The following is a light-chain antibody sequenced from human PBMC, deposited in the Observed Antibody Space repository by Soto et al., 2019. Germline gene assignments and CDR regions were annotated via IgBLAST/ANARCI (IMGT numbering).Light chain of an antibody. CDR3: QQYGSSPLT. J-gene: IGKJ4*01. V-gene: IGKV3-20*01. CDR2: DAS. Sequence: EIVMTQSPATLSVSPGERATLSCRASQSVGSNLAWYQQRRGQGPRLLVYDASRRATGIPDRFSGSGSGTDFTLTISRLAPEDFAVYYCQQYGSSPLTFGGGTKVDIK. CDR1: QSVGSN.